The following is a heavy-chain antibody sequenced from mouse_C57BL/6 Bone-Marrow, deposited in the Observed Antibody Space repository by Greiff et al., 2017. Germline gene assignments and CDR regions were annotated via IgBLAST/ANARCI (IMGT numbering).Heavy chain of an antibody. D-gene: IGHD1-1*01. CDR3: TTWGGSSLGYAMDY. CDR2: IDPENGDT. J-gene: IGHJ4*01. CDR1: GFNIQDDY. V-gene: IGHV14-4*01. Sequence: FQLQQSGAELVRPGASVKLSCTASGFNIQDDYMHWVKQRPGQGLEWIGWIDPENGDTEYASKFQGKATITADTSSNTAYLQLSSLTSEYTAVYYCTTWGGSSLGYAMDYWGQGTSVTVSS.